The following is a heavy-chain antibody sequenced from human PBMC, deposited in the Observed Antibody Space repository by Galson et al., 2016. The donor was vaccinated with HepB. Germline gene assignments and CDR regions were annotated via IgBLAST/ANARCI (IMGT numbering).Heavy chain of an antibody. CDR2: IFYTGTT. CDR3: ARQQRAGLVNF. Sequence: SEILSLTCTVSGGSISSSSYYWAWIRRPPGKGLEWIGSIFYTGTTYYSPSLQNRVTISVDTSKDQFSLRLSSVTAADTAVYYCARQQRAGLVNFWGQGTMVTVSS. V-gene: IGHV4-39*01. J-gene: IGHJ3*01. CDR1: GGSISSSSYY. D-gene: IGHD3/OR15-3a*01.